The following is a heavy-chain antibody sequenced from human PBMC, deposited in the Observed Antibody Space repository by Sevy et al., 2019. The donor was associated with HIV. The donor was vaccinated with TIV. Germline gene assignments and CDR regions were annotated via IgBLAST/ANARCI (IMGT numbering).Heavy chain of an antibody. V-gene: IGHV3-30*03. CDR2: ISYDGSNK. Sequence: GGSLRLSCVASGFSFSSYGMHWVRQAPGKGLEWVAVISYDGSNKYYADSVKGRFTISRDNSKNTLYLQMNSLRAEDTAVYYCARDRGIAAAGTTFDYWGQGTLVTVSS. J-gene: IGHJ4*02. D-gene: IGHD6-13*01. CDR1: GFSFSSYG. CDR3: ARDRGIAAAGTTFDY.